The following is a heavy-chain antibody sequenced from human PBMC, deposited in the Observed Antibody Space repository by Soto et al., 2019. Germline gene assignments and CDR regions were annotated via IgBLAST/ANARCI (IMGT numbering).Heavy chain of an antibody. J-gene: IGHJ3*02. CDR3: AKGIVPRFWTDAFDI. V-gene: IGHV3-9*01. Sequence: GGSLRLSCAASGFTFDDYAMHWVRQAPGKGLEWVSGISWNSGSIGYADSVKGRFTISRDNAKNSLYLQMNSLRAEDTALYYCAKGIVPRFWTDAFDIWGQGTMVTVSS. CDR2: ISWNSGSI. CDR1: GFTFDDYA. D-gene: IGHD3-3*01.